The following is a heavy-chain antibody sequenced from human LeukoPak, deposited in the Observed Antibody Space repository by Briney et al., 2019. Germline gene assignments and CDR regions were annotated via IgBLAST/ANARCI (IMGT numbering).Heavy chain of an antibody. CDR2: IFYSGST. V-gene: IGHV4-59*01. Sequence: SETLSLTCTVSGGSISRFYWSWIRQPPGKGLEWIGYIFYSGSTNYNPSLKSRVTISVDTSKNLFSLKLSSVTAADTAVYYCARHSGYSSSWYAFDIWGQGTMVTVSS. CDR1: GGSISRFY. CDR3: ARHSGYSSSWYAFDI. J-gene: IGHJ3*02. D-gene: IGHD6-13*01.